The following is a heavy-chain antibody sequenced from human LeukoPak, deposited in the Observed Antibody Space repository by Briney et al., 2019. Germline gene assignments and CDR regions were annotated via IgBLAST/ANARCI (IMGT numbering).Heavy chain of an antibody. CDR1: GFTVSSNY. CDR2: LYSGGDT. J-gene: IGHJ2*01. V-gene: IGHV3-53*01. D-gene: IGHD2-2*01. CDR3: ARDTSGYCSTSRCYGSWYFDL. Sequence: PGGSLRLSCAASGFTVSSNYINWVRQAPGKGLEWVSVLYSGGDTYYADSVKGRFTVSRDNSKNTPYLQMNSLGAEDTAVYYCARDTSGYCSTSRCYGSWYFDLWGRGTPVTVSS.